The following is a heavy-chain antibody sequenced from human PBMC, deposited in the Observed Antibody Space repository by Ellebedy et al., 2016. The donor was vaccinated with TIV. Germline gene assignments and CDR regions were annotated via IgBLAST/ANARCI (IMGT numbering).Heavy chain of an antibody. D-gene: IGHD4-17*01. J-gene: IGHJ6*02. CDR2: IIPIFGTA. CDR3: ARVQGRGDYAGMDV. Sequence: SVKVSCXASGGTFSSYAISWVRQAPGQGLEWMGGIIPIFGTANYAQKFQGRVTITADESTSTAYMELSSLRSEDTAVYYCARVQGRGDYAGMDVWGQGTTVTVSS. CDR1: GGTFSSYA. V-gene: IGHV1-69*13.